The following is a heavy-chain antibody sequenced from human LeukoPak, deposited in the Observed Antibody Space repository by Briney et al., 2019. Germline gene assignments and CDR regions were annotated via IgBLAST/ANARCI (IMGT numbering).Heavy chain of an antibody. J-gene: IGHJ4*02. CDR2: IKKTGSET. CDR3: AREDGYCSGGNCYSYFDS. Sequence: PGGSLRLSCEASGFTFSTYSMNWVRQAPGKGLEWVAYIKKTGSETYYVDSVKGRFTITRDNTRNSLFLQMYSLRAEDTAVYFCAREDGYCSGGNCYSYFDSWGQGTLVTVSS. V-gene: IGHV3-7*01. D-gene: IGHD2-15*01. CDR1: GFTFSTYS.